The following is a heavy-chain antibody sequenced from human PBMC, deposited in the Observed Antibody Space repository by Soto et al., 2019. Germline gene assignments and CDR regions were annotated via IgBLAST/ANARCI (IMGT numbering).Heavy chain of an antibody. V-gene: IGHV1-18*01. J-gene: IGHJ6*02. D-gene: IGHD1-26*01. CDR1: GYTFTSYG. Sequence: GASVKVSCKASGYTFTSYGISWVRQAPGQGLEWMGWISAYNGNTSYAQKLQGRVTMTTDTSTSTAYMELRSLRSDDTAVYYCALQGGGYTTEYYYYGMDVWGQGTTVTVSS. CDR3: ALQGGGYTTEYYYYGMDV. CDR2: ISAYNGNT.